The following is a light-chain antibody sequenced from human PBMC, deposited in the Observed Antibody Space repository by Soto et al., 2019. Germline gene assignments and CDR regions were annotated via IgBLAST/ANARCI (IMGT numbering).Light chain of an antibody. Sequence: DLQMTQSPSSQSASARDRATITCRASQSTGSNSNWYQQSPGKAPKLLVFAASSKPRGVPLRFDARGSGTDFSLTIYCLQPEDFVTYYCQQTHAFPWTFGQGTMVDIK. CDR2: AAS. V-gene: IGKV1-39*01. CDR3: QQTHAFPWT. J-gene: IGKJ1*01. CDR1: QSTGSN.